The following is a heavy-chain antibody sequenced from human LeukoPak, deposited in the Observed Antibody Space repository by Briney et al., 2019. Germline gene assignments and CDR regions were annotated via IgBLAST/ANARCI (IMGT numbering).Heavy chain of an antibody. CDR3: ARRAVGNSYYYSMDV. V-gene: IGHV1-8*03. CDR2: MNPNSGNT. Sequence: GASVKVSCKASGYTFISYDINWVRQLTGQGLEWMGWMNPNSGNTGYTQKFQGRVTITRNTSISTAFMELSSLRSEDTAVYYCARRAVGNSYYYSMDVWGKGTTVTVSS. CDR1: GYTFISYD. D-gene: IGHD6-19*01. J-gene: IGHJ6*03.